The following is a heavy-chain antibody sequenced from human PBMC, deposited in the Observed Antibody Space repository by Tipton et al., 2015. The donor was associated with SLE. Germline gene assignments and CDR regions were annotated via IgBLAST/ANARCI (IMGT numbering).Heavy chain of an antibody. CDR2: ISTSGST. CDR3: AVNVVVKVQVDY. V-gene: IGHV4-59*10. CDR1: GGSFSGYY. J-gene: IGHJ4*02. D-gene: IGHD2-21*01. Sequence: TLSLTCAVYGGSFSGYYWSWIRQPAGKGLEWIGHISTSGSTYYNPSLKSRVTISVDTSKNQFSLKLSSVTAADTAVYYCAVNVVVKVQVDYWGPGALVTVSS.